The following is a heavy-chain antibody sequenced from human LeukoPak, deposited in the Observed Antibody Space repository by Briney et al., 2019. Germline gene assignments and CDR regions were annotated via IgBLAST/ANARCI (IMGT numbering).Heavy chain of an antibody. CDR2: FRGNGGST. D-gene: IGHD3-3*02. Sequence: PGGSLTLSCAASGFTFSSYAVRWVPRARGGGVEGVSAFRGNGGSTYYADSVKGRFTISRHNSKNTLYLQMNSLRAEDTAVYYCAKDNGIFGVVIIRAGFFDYGGQGTLVTVSS. CDR1: GFTFSSYA. J-gene: IGHJ4*02. CDR3: AKDNGIFGVVIIRAGFFDY. V-gene: IGHV3-23*01.